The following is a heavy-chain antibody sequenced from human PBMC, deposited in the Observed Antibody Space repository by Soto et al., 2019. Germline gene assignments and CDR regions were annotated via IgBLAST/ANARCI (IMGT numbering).Heavy chain of an antibody. CDR2: ISAHNGNT. Sequence: QVHLVQSGAEVKKPGASVKISCEGSGYAFTTYGITWVRQAPGQGLERMGWISAHNGNTSYAQKLQGRVTVPRDTSTSTAYMELKRLGSADTSVYYGARGRYGDYWGQGALVTVSS. D-gene: IGHD1-1*01. V-gene: IGHV1-18*01. J-gene: IGHJ4*02. CDR1: GYAFTTYG. CDR3: ARGRYGDY.